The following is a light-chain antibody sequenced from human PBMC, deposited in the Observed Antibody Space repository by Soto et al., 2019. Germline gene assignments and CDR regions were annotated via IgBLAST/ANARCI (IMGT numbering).Light chain of an antibody. V-gene: IGLV2-8*01. J-gene: IGLJ3*02. CDR1: SSDVGGYNY. CDR2: EVT. Sequence: QSALTQLPSASGSPGQSVTISCTGTSSDVGGYNYVSWYQQHPGKAPKLMIYEVTKRPSGVPDRFSGSKSGNTASLTVSGLLAEDEADYYCSSHAGIINVVFGGGTKLTVL. CDR3: SSHAGIINVV.